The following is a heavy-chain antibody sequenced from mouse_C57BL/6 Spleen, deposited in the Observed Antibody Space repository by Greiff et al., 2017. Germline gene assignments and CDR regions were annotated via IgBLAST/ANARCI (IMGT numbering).Heavy chain of an antibody. CDR1: GYTFTSYW. Sequence: QVHVKQPGAELVKPGASVKMSCKASGYTFTSYWITWVKQRPGQGLEWIGDIYPGSGSTNYNEKFKSKATLTVDTSTSTAYMQLSSLTSEDSAVYYCARLSYGYDGDYWGQGTTLTVSS. V-gene: IGHV1-55*01. D-gene: IGHD2-2*01. CDR2: IYPGSGST. J-gene: IGHJ2*01. CDR3: ARLSYGYDGDY.